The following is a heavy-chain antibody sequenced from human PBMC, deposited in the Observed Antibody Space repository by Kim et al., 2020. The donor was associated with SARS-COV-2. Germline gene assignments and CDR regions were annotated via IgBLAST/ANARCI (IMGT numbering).Heavy chain of an antibody. J-gene: IGHJ4*02. CDR1: GFTFSSYA. D-gene: IGHD2-15*01. CDR3: ARTGSGRGNYLVY. V-gene: IGHV3-48*03. Sequence: GGSLRLSCAASGFTFSSYAMNWVRQAPGKGLEWVSYISNRGMTKYYADSVKGRFTISRDNAKNSVYLQMNSLRAEDTAVYYCARTGSGRGNYLVYWGQGILVTVSS. CDR2: ISNRGMTK.